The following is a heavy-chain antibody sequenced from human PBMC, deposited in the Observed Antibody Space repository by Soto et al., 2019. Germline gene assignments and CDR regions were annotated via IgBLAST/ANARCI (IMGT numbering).Heavy chain of an antibody. J-gene: IGHJ6*02. V-gene: IGHV4-34*01. Sequence: SETLSLTWAVYGGSSSGYSWSWIRQPPGKGLEWIGEINHSGSTNYNPSLKSRVTISVDTSKNQFSLKLSSVTAADTAVYYCARDYDFWSGYSPSYYYYGMVVWGQGTTVTVSS. CDR3: ARDYDFWSGYSPSYYYYGMVV. CDR1: GGSSSGYS. CDR2: INHSGST. D-gene: IGHD3-3*01.